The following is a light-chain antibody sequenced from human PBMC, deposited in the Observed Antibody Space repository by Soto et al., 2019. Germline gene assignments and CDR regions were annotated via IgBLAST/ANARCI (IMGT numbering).Light chain of an antibody. CDR2: DVS. V-gene: IGKV1-5*01. CDR1: QSISNF. CDR3: QQYNSYSPLT. Sequence: DIQMTQSPSTLSSSVGDRVSITCRASQSISNFLAWYQQKPGQAPQLLIYDVSSLETGVPSRFSGSASGTEFTLTIISLQPDDFATYYCQQYNSYSPLTFGGGTKVEI. J-gene: IGKJ4*01.